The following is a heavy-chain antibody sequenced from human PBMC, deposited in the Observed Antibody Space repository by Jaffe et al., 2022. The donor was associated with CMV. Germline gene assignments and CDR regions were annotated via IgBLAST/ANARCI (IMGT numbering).Heavy chain of an antibody. D-gene: IGHD2-2*01. Sequence: VQLIESGGGLVKPGGSLRLSCAASGFTFSSYTMNWVRQAPGKGLEWVSSITSRSDSISYVDSVKGRFTISRDNAKKSLYLQMDSLRAEDTAVYFCAREGAYCSGTNCALDSWGQGTLVTVSS. CDR2: ITSRSDSI. CDR3: AREGAYCSGTNCALDS. CDR1: GFTFSSYT. J-gene: IGHJ4*02. V-gene: IGHV3-21*01.